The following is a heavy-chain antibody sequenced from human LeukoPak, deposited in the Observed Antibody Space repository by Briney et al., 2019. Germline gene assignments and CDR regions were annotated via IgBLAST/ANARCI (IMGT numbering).Heavy chain of an antibody. CDR2: ISGSGDNT. CDR3: AKGSYYDSSGSFYFDY. V-gene: IGHV3-23*01. D-gene: IGHD3-22*01. J-gene: IGHJ4*02. CDR1: GFTFSSYA. Sequence: GGSLRLSCAASGFTFSSYAMSWVRQAPGEGLEWVSGISGSGDNTYYADSVKGRFAISRDNSKNTLYVQVNSLGTEDTAAYYCAKGSYYDSSGSFYFDYWGQGTLVTVSS.